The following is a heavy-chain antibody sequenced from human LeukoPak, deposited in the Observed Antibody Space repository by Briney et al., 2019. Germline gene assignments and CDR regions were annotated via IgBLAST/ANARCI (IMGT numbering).Heavy chain of an antibody. D-gene: IGHD4-17*01. V-gene: IGHV3-53*01. J-gene: IGHJ3*02. CDR1: GFTVSSNY. CDR2: IYSGGST. Sequence: GGSLRLSCAASGFTVSSNYMSWVRQAPGKGLEWVSVIYSGGSTYCADSEKGRFTISRDNSKNTLYLQMNSLRAEDTAVYYCASSTVTTYDAFDIWGQGTMVTVSS. CDR3: ASSTVTTYDAFDI.